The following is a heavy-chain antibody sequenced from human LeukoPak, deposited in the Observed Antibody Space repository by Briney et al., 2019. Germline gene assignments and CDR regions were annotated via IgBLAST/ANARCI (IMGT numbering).Heavy chain of an antibody. J-gene: IGHJ4*02. CDR2: IRSKAYGGTT. Sequence: QPGRSLRLSCTASGFTFGDYAMSWVRQAPGKGLEWVGFIRSKAYGGTTEYAASVKGRFTISRDDSKSIAYLQMNSLKTEDTAVYYCTREGILLWFGEFLYSGFSDYWGQGTLVTVSS. CDR3: TREGILLWFGEFLYSGFSDY. CDR1: GFTFGDYA. V-gene: IGHV3-49*04. D-gene: IGHD3-10*01.